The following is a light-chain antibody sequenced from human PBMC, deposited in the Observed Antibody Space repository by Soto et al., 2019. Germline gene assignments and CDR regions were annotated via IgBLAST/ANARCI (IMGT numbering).Light chain of an antibody. CDR3: QHYGSTPRT. Sequence: EIVLTQSPGTLSLSPGERATLSCRASQSVSSSYLAWDQQKPGKAPRLLIYGASSRATGIPDRFSGSGSGTVFTLTISILEPEDVAVYYCQHYGSTPRTFGQGTKVEIK. J-gene: IGKJ1*01. V-gene: IGKV3-20*01. CDR1: QSVSSSY. CDR2: GAS.